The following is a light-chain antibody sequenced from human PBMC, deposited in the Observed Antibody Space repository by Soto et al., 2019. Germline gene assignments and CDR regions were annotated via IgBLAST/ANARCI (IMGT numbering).Light chain of an antibody. CDR1: QSISKH. CDR2: GTS. J-gene: IGKJ4*01. CDR3: QQSYNSPLT. Sequence: DIQMTQSPSSLSASVGDSVTITCRASQSISKHLNWYQQKPGKVPQLLIHGTSSLQSGVPSRFSGRGSGTDFTFTISSLQPEDVATYYCQQSYNSPLTFGGGTKVEIK. V-gene: IGKV1-39*01.